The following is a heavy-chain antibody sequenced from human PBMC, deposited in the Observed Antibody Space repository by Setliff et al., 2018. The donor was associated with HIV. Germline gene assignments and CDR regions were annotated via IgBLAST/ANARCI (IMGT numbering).Heavy chain of an antibody. J-gene: IGHJ4*02. V-gene: IGHV4-59*04. CDR2: INHSGST. Sequence: SETLSLTCTVSGGSISSHYWSWIRQPPGKGLEWIGSINHSGSTAYNPSLKSRVTISVDTSKNQFSLKLNSVTAADTAVYYCTVYNTGSSKNHYWGQVTPVTVSS. CDR1: GGSISSHY. D-gene: IGHD2-8*02. CDR3: TVYNTGSSKNHY.